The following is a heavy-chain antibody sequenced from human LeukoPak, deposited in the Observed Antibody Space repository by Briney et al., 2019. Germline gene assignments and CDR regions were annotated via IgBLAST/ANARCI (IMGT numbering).Heavy chain of an antibody. D-gene: IGHD1-26*01. CDR2: ISYDGSNK. CDR3: VKVGDSGSLLFDY. Sequence: PGGSLRLSCAASGFTFSSYAMHWVRQAPGKGLEWVAVISYDGSNKYYADSVKGRFTISRDNSKNTLYLQMNSLRAEDTAVYYCVKVGDSGSLLFDYWGQGTLVTVSS. CDR1: GFTFSSYA. J-gene: IGHJ4*02. V-gene: IGHV3-30-3*01.